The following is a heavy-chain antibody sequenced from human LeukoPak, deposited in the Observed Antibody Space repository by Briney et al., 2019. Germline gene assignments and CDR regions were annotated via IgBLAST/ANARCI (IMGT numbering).Heavy chain of an antibody. Sequence: GESLKISCKGSGYSFTGYWIGWVREMPGKGLEWMGIIYPGDSDTRYSPSFQGQVTISADKSISTAYLQWSSLKASDTAMYYCARRHCGGDCYSHFDYWGQGTLVTVSS. J-gene: IGHJ4*02. V-gene: IGHV5-51*01. D-gene: IGHD2-21*02. CDR1: GYSFTGYW. CDR2: IYPGDSDT. CDR3: ARRHCGGDCYSHFDY.